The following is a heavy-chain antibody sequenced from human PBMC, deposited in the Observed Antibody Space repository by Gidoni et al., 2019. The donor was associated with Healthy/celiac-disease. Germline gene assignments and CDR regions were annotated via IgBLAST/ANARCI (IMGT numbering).Heavy chain of an antibody. CDR3: TRGDYYDSSGYYDY. CDR1: GFTVGDYA. J-gene: IGHJ4*02. Sequence: EVQLVESGGGLVKPGRSLRLSCTASGFTVGDYAMSWFRQAPGKGLEWVGFIRSKAYGGTTEYAASVKGRFTISRDDSKSIAYLQMNSLKTEDTAVYYCTRGDYYDSSGYYDYWGQGTLVTVSS. D-gene: IGHD3-22*01. CDR2: IRSKAYGGTT. V-gene: IGHV3-49*05.